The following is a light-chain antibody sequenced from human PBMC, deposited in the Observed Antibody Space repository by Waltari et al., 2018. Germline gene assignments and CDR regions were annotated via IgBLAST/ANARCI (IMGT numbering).Light chain of an antibody. V-gene: IGKV1-5*03. CDR2: KSS. CDR3: QQYDSYSRFT. Sequence: DIQMTQSPSTLSASVGDRVTITCRASQGISSWVAWYQQKPGKAPKLLIYKSSSLQSGGPSRFSGSGSGAEFTLTSSSLQPDDFATYYCQQYDSYSRFTFGPGTKVDIK. CDR1: QGISSW. J-gene: IGKJ3*01.